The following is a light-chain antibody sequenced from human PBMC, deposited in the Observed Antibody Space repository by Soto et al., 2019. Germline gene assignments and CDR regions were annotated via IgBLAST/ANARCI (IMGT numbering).Light chain of an antibody. CDR2: GAS. J-gene: IGKJ3*01. Sequence: EIVMTQSPATLSVSPGERATLSCRASQSVSSNLAWYQQKPVQAPRLLIYGASTRATGIPARFSGSGSGTEFTLTISSLQSEDFAVYYCQQYNNWPLTFGPGTKVDNK. CDR1: QSVSSN. CDR3: QQYNNWPLT. V-gene: IGKV3-15*01.